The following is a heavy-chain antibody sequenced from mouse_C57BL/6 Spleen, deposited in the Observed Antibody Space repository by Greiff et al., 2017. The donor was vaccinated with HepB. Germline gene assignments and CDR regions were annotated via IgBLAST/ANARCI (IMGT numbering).Heavy chain of an antibody. Sequence: EVQGVESGGGLVKPGGSLKLSCAASGFTFSSYAMSWVRQTPEKRLEWVATISDGGSYTYYPDNVKGRFTISRDNAKNNLYLQMSHLKSEDTAMYYCAREGSNYWYFDVWGTGTTVTVSS. CDR1: GFTFSSYA. CDR3: AREGSNYWYFDV. J-gene: IGHJ1*03. CDR2: ISDGGSYT. V-gene: IGHV5-4*01. D-gene: IGHD1-1*01.